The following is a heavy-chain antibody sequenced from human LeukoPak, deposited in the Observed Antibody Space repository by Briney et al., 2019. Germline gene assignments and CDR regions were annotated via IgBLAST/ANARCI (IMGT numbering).Heavy chain of an antibody. CDR1: GGTFSSYA. CDR2: MNPNSGNT. J-gene: IGHJ6*03. CDR3: ARALPYYYYMDV. Sequence: ASVKVSCKASGGTFSSYAISWVRQAPGQGLEWMGWMNPNSGNTGYAQKFQGRVTITRNTSISTAYMELSSLRSEDTAVYYCARALPYYYYMDVWGKGTTVTVSS. V-gene: IGHV1-8*03.